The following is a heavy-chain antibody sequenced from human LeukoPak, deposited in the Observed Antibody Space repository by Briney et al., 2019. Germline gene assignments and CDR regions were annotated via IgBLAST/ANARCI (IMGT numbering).Heavy chain of an antibody. CDR2: ISAYNGNT. D-gene: IGHD2-8*01. J-gene: IGHJ5*02. CDR3: AREYEEKGWFDP. V-gene: IGHV1-18*01. Sequence: ASVKVSCKASGYTSISYGISWVRQAPGQGLEWMGWISAYNGNTNYAQKLQGRVTMTTDTSTSTAYMELRSLRSDDTAVYYCAREYEEKGWFDPWGQGTLVTVSS. CDR1: GYTSISYG.